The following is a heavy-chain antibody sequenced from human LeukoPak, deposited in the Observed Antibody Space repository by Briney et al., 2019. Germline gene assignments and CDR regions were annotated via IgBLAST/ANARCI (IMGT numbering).Heavy chain of an antibody. J-gene: IGHJ4*02. V-gene: IGHV1-2*02. CDR2: INPNSGAT. CDR3: AREGHCSGGSCLDY. Sequence: ASVKVSCKASGYTFTAYYMHWVRQAPGQGLEWMGWINPNSGATNYAEKFQGRVSMTRDTSISTAYMELSRLRSDDTAVYYCAREGHCSGGSCLDYWGQGTLVTIYS. CDR1: GYTFTAYY. D-gene: IGHD2-15*01.